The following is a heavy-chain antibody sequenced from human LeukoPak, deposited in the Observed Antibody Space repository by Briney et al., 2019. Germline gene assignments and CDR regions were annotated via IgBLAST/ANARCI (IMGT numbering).Heavy chain of an antibody. CDR1: GFTFSDYS. J-gene: IGHJ5*02. CDR2: ISRSSSYI. Sequence: PGGSLRLSCAASGFTFSDYSMNWVRQAPGKGLEWVSFISRSSSYIHYADSVKGRFTISRDNAKNSLYLRMNSLRAEDTAVYYCARDGGGYRFYNWFDPWGQGTLVTVSS. V-gene: IGHV3-21*01. CDR3: ARDGGGYRFYNWFDP. D-gene: IGHD5-12*01.